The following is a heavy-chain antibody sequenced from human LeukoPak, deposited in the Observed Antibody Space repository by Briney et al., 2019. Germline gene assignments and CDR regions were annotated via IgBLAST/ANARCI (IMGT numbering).Heavy chain of an antibody. J-gene: IGHJ4*02. CDR3: ARDQGTVVSYFYY. D-gene: IGHD4-23*01. V-gene: IGHV4-31*03. Sequence: PSETLSLTCTVSGGSISSGGYYWSWIRQHPGKGLEWIGYIYYSGSTYYNPSLKSRVTISVDTSKNQFSLKLSSVTAADTAVYYCARDQGTVVSYFYYWGQGTLVTVSS. CDR2: IYYSGST. CDR1: GGSISSGGYY.